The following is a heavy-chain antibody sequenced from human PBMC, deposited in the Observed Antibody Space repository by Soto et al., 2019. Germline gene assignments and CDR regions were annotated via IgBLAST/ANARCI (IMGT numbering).Heavy chain of an antibody. J-gene: IGHJ3*02. V-gene: IGHV1-18*01. CDR3: ARGGLERFLEWLLPLAI. Sequence: QVQLVQSGAEVKKPGASVKVSCKASGYTFTSYGISWVRQAPGQGLEWMGWISAYNGNTNYAQKLQVRVTMTTDTSTSTAYMELRSVRSDDTAGYYCARGGLERFLEWLLPLAIWGQGTMVTVSS. CDR1: GYTFTSYG. D-gene: IGHD3-3*01. CDR2: ISAYNGNT.